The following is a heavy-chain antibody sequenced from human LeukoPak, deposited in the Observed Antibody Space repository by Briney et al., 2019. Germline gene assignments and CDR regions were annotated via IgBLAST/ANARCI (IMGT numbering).Heavy chain of an antibody. D-gene: IGHD1-7*01. J-gene: IGHJ4*02. V-gene: IGHV3-23*01. CDR1: GFTFTSYS. Sequence: GGSLRLSCAASGFTFTSYSMSWVRQAPGKGLEWVSGTSDRGDYTYYADSVKGRLTISGDSSKNTLFLQMNSLRAEDTALYFCARKAQYNGHYPLDYWGQGTLVTVSS. CDR2: TSDRGDYT. CDR3: ARKAQYNGHYPLDY.